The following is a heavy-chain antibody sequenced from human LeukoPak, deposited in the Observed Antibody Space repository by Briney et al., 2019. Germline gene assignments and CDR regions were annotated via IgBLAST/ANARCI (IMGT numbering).Heavy chain of an antibody. Sequence: KTSETLSLTCTVSGGSINSYYWSWIRQPAGKGLEWIGRINTSGSTNYNPSLKSRVTMSVDTSKNQFSLKLSSVTAADTAVYYCARGGRDTDYDRDYDHWGQGTLVTVSS. CDR1: GGSINSYY. D-gene: IGHD3-16*01. V-gene: IGHV4-4*07. J-gene: IGHJ4*02. CDR2: INTSGST. CDR3: ARGGRDTDYDRDYDH.